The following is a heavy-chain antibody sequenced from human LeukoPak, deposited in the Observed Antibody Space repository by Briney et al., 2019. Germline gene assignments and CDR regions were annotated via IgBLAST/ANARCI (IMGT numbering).Heavy chain of an antibody. J-gene: IGHJ6*03. Sequence: SETLSLTCAVYGGSFSGYYWSWIRQPPGKGLEWIGEINHSGSTNYNPSLKSRVTISVDTSKNQFSLKLSSVNAADTAVYYCARRGYCSSTSCYRGYYYYYMDVWGKGTTVTVSS. D-gene: IGHD2-2*02. CDR1: GGSFSGYY. CDR3: ARRGYCSSTSCYRGYYYYYMDV. CDR2: INHSGST. V-gene: IGHV4-34*01.